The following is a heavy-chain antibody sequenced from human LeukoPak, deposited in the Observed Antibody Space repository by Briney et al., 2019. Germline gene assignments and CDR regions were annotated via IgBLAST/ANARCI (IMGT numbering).Heavy chain of an antibody. J-gene: IGHJ4*02. CDR2: ISAYNGNT. Sequence: ASVKVSCKASGYTFTSYGISWVRQAPGQGLEWMGWISAYNGNTNYAQKLQGRVTMTTDTSTSTAYMELRSLRSDDTAVYYYASTTYYDFWTPPSPCDYWGQGTLVTVSS. V-gene: IGHV1-18*01. CDR1: GYTFTSYG. CDR3: ASTTYYDFWTPPSPCDY. D-gene: IGHD3-3*01.